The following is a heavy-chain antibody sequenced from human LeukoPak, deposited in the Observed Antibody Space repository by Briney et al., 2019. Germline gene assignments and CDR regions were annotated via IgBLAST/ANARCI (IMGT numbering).Heavy chain of an antibody. J-gene: IGHJ4*02. D-gene: IGHD5-18*01. CDR3: ARGTGYSVVDY. Sequence: PGGSLRRSCAASGFTFSSYWMHWVRQAPGKGLLWVSRINSDGRSTSHADSVKGRFTISRDNAKNTLYLQMNSLRAEDTAVYYCARGTGYSVVDYWGQGTLVTVSS. CDR2: INSDGRST. CDR1: GFTFSSYW. V-gene: IGHV3-74*01.